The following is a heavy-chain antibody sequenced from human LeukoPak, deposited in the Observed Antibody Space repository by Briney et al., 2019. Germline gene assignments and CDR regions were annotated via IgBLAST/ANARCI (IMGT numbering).Heavy chain of an antibody. CDR3: ARHDIIAVAFSY. D-gene: IGHD6-19*01. CDR1: GGSISSSSYY. CDR2: ISYSGST. Sequence: SETLSLTCTVSGGSISSSSYYRGWIRQPPGKGLGWIGSISYSGSTYYNPSLKSRVTISVDTSKNQFSLNLSSVTAADTAVYYCARHDIIAVAFSYWGQGTLVTVSS. J-gene: IGHJ4*02. V-gene: IGHV4-39*01.